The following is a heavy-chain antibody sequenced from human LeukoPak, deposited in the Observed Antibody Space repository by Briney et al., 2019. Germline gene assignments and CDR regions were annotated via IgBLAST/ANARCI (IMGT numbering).Heavy chain of an antibody. V-gene: IGHV1-3*01. J-gene: IGHJ3*02. D-gene: IGHD3-10*01. CDR3: ARYSHTAMVRGTYAFDI. Sequence: ASVKVSCKASGYTFTSYAMHWVRQAPGQRLEWMGWINAGNGNTKYSQKFQGRVTITRDTSASTAYMELRSLRSDDTAVYYCARYSHTAMVRGTYAFDIWGQGTMVTVSS. CDR1: GYTFTSYA. CDR2: INAGNGNT.